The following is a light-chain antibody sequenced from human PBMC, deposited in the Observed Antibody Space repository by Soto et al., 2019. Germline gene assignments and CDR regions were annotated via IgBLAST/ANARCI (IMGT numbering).Light chain of an antibody. CDR1: SSNIGAGYD. J-gene: IGLJ3*02. CDR3: RSSDMHLGGSGV. CDR2: GHT. Sequence: QSVLTQPPSVSGAPGQRVIISCTGSSSNIGAGYDVNWYQHLPGKAPKLLIYGHTNRPSGVPDRFSGSKSGTSASLAITGLQPEDEADYYCRSSDMHLGGSGVFGGGTKLTVL. V-gene: IGLV1-40*01.